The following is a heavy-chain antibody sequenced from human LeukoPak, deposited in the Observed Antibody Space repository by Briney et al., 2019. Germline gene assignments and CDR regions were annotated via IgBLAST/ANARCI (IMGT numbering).Heavy chain of an antibody. CDR3: ASEITSGSYYGSGY. D-gene: IGHD1-26*01. CDR1: GYTFTSYD. CDR2: MNPNSGNT. J-gene: IGHJ4*02. V-gene: IGHV1-8*03. Sequence: ASVKVSCKASGYTFTSYDINWVRQATGQGLEWMGWMNPNSGNTGYAQKFQGRVTITRNTSISTAYMELSSLRSEDTAVYYCASEITSGSYYGSGYWGQGTLVTVSS.